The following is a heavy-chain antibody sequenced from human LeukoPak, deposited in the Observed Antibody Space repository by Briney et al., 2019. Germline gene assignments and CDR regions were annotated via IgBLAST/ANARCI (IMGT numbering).Heavy chain of an antibody. J-gene: IGHJ4*02. CDR1: GGSISSGGYS. D-gene: IGHD5-18*01. CDR3: ARDTAMVTGGLDY. Sequence: SQTLSLTCAVSGGSISSGGYSWSWIRQPPGKGLEWIGYIYHSGSTYYNPSLKSRVTISVDTSKNQFSLKLSSVTAADTAVYYCARDTAMVTGGLDYWGQGTLVTVSS. V-gene: IGHV4-30-2*05. CDR2: IYHSGST.